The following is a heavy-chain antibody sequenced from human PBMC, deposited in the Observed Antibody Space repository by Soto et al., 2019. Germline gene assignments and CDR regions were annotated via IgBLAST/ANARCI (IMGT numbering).Heavy chain of an antibody. CDR1: GYTFTSYG. J-gene: IGHJ3*02. D-gene: IGHD6-6*01. CDR2: ISTYNGNP. V-gene: IGHV1-18*01. Sequence: QVQLVQSGPEVKKPGASVKVSCKASGYTFTSYGISWVRQAPGQGLEWMGWISTYNGNPNYAQKLQGRVTMTTDTSTITAYMELRSLRSDDTAVFYCARAPLYSTSPKSAFDIWGQGTVVTVSS. CDR3: ARAPLYSTSPKSAFDI.